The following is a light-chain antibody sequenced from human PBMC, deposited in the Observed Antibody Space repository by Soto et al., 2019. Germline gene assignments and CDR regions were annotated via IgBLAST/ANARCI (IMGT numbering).Light chain of an antibody. CDR3: QQYVASPAT. CDR1: QSLSSTR. J-gene: IGKJ1*01. Sequence: EIVVTQSPGTLSLSPGESAILSCRASQSLSSTRLAWHQQKRGQAPRLLIYDTSTRATGVPDRFSGSGAGTDVPLTISRLDTDDVAVYFFQQYVASPATFGQGTKVEIK. CDR2: DTS. V-gene: IGKV3-20*01.